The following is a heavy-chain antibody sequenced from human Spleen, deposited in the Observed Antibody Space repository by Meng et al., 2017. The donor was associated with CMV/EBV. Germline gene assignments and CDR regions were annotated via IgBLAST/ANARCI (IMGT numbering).Heavy chain of an antibody. J-gene: IGHJ5*02. CDR3: ARDEDSSAFWFDP. CDR1: GYTVTTRG. Sequence: ASGYTVTTRGIAWVQRAPGQGLEWMGWISTYNGNTLYTQKFQGRITMTADTSTTTAYMELRSLRSDDTAVYYCARDEDSSAFWFDPWGQGTLVTVSS. V-gene: IGHV1-18*01. CDR2: ISTYNGNT. D-gene: IGHD3-22*01.